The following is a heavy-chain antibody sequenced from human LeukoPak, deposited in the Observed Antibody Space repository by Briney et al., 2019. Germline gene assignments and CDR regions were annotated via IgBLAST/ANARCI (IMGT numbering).Heavy chain of an antibody. V-gene: IGHV4-39*07. J-gene: IGHJ6*03. CDR2: IYYSGST. Sequence: PSETLSLTCTVSGGSISSSSYYWGWIRQPPGKGLEWIGSIYYSGSTYYNPSLMSRVTISVDTSKNQFSLKLSSVTAADTAVYYCAAQQLLYDYYYMDVWGKGTTVTVSS. D-gene: IGHD2-2*01. CDR3: AAQQLLYDYYYMDV. CDR1: GGSISSSSYY.